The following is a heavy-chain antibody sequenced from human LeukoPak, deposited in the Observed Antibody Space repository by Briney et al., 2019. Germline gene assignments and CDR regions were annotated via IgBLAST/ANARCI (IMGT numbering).Heavy chain of an antibody. CDR1: GFTLSSYE. D-gene: IGHD1-14*01. J-gene: IGHJ4*02. V-gene: IGHV3-48*03. CDR3: VKDNPLDY. CDR2: ISSSGSTI. Sequence: GGSLRLSCAVSGFTLSSYEMNWVRQAPGKGLEWVSYISSSGSTIYYADSVKGRFTISRDNAKNSLYLQMNSLRAEDTAVYYCVKDNPLDYWGQGTLVIVSS.